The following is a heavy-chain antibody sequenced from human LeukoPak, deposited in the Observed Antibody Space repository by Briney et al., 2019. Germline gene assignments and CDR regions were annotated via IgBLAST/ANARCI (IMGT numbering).Heavy chain of an antibody. Sequence: ASVKVSCKASGYTFINYGISWVRQAPGQGLEWMGWISVYNGNTNYAQKFQGRVTMTTDTSASTAYMDLRSLRSDDTAVYYCARDRDYYGSGSYYKNWFDPWGQGTLVTVSS. J-gene: IGHJ5*02. CDR1: GYTFINYG. CDR3: ARDRDYYGSGSYYKNWFDP. V-gene: IGHV1-18*01. D-gene: IGHD3-10*01. CDR2: ISVYNGNT.